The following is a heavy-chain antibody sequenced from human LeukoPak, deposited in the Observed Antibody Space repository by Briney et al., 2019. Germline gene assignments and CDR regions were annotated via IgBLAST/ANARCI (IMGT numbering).Heavy chain of an antibody. Sequence: GGLLRLSCAASGFTFRSYAMSWVRQAPGKGLQCVSSISGSGGSTYYTDSVKGRFTISRDNSKNTLYLQMNSLRGEDTAVYYCAKSLWFGGVTHDYWGQGTLVTVSS. J-gene: IGHJ4*02. CDR3: AKSLWFGGVTHDY. CDR2: ISGSGGST. CDR1: GFTFRSYA. V-gene: IGHV3-23*01. D-gene: IGHD3-10*01.